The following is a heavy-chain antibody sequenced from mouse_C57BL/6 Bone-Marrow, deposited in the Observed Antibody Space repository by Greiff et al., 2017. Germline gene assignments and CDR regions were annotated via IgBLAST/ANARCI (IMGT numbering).Heavy chain of an antibody. V-gene: IGHV3-6*01. CDR1: GYSITSGYY. CDR2: ISYDGSN. D-gene: IGHD2-2*01. CDR3: ARDGFFAY. J-gene: IGHJ3*01. Sequence: VQLQQSGPGLVKPSQSLSLTCSVTGYSITSGYYWNWIRQFPGNKLEWMGYISYDGSNNYNPSLKNRISITRDTSKNQFFLKLNSVTTEDTATYYCARDGFFAYWGQGTLVTVSA.